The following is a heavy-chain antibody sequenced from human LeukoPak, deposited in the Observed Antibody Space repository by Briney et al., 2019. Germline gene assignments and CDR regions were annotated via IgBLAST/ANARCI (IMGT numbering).Heavy chain of an antibody. CDR2: ISYDGSKK. J-gene: IGHJ4*02. Sequence: GGSLRLSCASSGLTFSSYGMHWVRYAPAKGLEWVAIISYDGSKKYYADPVKGRFTITRDNSKNTLYLQMDSLRAEDTAVYYCAKSTTVTQRGYFDYWGQGTLVTVSS. D-gene: IGHD4-17*01. CDR1: GLTFSSYG. V-gene: IGHV3-30*18. CDR3: AKSTTVTQRGYFDY.